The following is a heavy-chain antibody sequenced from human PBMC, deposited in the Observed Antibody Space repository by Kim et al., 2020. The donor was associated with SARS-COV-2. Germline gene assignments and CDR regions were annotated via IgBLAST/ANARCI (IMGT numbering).Heavy chain of an antibody. CDR3: AKDSRYYDFWSGSNWFDP. Sequence: GGSLRLSCAASGFTFSSYAMSWVRQAPGKGLEWVSAISGSGGSTYYADSVKGRFTISRDNSKNTLYLQMNSLRAEDTAVYYCAKDSRYYDFWSGSNWFDPWGQGTLVTVSS. CDR1: GFTFSSYA. J-gene: IGHJ5*02. D-gene: IGHD3-3*01. CDR2: ISGSGGST. V-gene: IGHV3-23*01.